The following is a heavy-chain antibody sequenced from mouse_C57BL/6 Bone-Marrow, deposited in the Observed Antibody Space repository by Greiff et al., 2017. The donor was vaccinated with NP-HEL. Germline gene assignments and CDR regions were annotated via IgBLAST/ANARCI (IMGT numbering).Heavy chain of an antibody. CDR3: ARDGWLLPWYFDV. J-gene: IGHJ1*03. Sequence: EVQLQQSGPGLVKPSQSLSLTCSVTGYSITSGYYWNWIRQFPGNKLEWMGYISYDGSNNYNPSLKNRISITRDTSKNQFFLKLNSVTTEDTATYYCARDGWLLPWYFDVWGTGTTVTVSS. CDR2: ISYDGSN. D-gene: IGHD2-3*01. V-gene: IGHV3-6*01. CDR1: GYSITSGYY.